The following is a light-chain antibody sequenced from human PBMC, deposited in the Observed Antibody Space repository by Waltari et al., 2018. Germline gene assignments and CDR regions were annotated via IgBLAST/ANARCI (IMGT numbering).Light chain of an antibody. CDR1: QSIGNY. V-gene: IGKV1-5*01. CDR2: DAS. CDR3: QQYNSYLT. J-gene: IGKJ3*01. Sequence: DIQMTQSPSSLSAVVGDRVTITCRASQSIGNYLNWYQQKPGKAPKLLIYDASSLESGVPSRFSGSGSGTEFTLTISSLQPDDFATYYCQQYNSYLTFGPGTKVDIK.